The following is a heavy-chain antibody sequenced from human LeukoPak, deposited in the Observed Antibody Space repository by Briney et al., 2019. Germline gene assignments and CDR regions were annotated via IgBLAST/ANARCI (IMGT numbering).Heavy chain of an antibody. Sequence: GASVKVSCKASGYTFTSYGISWVRRAPGQRLEWMGWIIAYNGNTNYAPKLQGRVAMTTDTSTSTAYMELRSLRSDDTAVYYCARDRQCGYWGQGTLVTVSS. CDR2: IIAYNGNT. CDR1: GYTFTSYG. J-gene: IGHJ4*02. CDR3: ARDRQCGY. V-gene: IGHV1-18*01. D-gene: IGHD2-21*01.